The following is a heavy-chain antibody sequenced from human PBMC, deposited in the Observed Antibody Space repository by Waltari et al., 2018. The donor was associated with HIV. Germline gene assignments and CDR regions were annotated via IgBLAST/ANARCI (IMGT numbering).Heavy chain of an antibody. CDR2: IRYDGSNK. CDR1: GFTFSSYG. V-gene: IGHV3-30*02. Sequence: QVQLVESGGGVVQPGGSLRLSCAASGFTFSSYGLHGVRQAPGKGLEWVAFIRYDGSNKYYADSVKGRFTISRDNSKNTLYLQMNSLRAEDTAVYYCAKDGAYDFWSGWNYGMDVWGQGTTVTVSS. D-gene: IGHD3-3*01. J-gene: IGHJ6*02. CDR3: AKDGAYDFWSGWNYGMDV.